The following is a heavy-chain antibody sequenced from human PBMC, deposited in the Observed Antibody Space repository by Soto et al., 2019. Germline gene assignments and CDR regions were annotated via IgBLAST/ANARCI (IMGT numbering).Heavy chain of an antibody. J-gene: IGHJ4*02. CDR3: AHSTQTTVLGVFEY. V-gene: IGHV2-5*02. Sequence: QITLKASGPTLVKPTQTLTLTCTFSGFSPSTSGVGVGWIRQPPGKALEWLALIYWDDDKRYSPSLKNRLTITKDTSKDKAVLTMTDMDPVDTATYYCAHSTQTTVLGVFEYWGQGTLVTVSS. D-gene: IGHD4-17*01. CDR1: GFSPSTSGVG. CDR2: IYWDDDK.